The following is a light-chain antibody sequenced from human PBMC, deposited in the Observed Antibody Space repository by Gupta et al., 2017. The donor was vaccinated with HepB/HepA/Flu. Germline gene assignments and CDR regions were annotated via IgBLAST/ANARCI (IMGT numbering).Light chain of an antibody. CDR2: DAS. J-gene: IGKJ2*01. Sequence: DIQMTQSPSSLSASVGDRVTITCQANQDISNYLNWYQQKPGEAPKILIYDASNLGTGVPSRFSGSGYGTYFTFTISSLQPEDIATYYCQHYDNLPRYTFGQGTKVEIK. CDR3: QHYDNLPRYT. V-gene: IGKV1-33*01. CDR1: QDISNY.